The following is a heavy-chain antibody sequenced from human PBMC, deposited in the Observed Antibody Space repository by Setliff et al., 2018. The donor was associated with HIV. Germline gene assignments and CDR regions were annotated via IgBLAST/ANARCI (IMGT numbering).Heavy chain of an antibody. J-gene: IGHJ4*02. CDR1: GGSFSGYY. Sequence: LSLTCSVYGGSFSGYYWSWIRQPPGKGLEWIGEINHSGSTNYNPSLKSRVTISVDTSKNQFSLKLSSVTAADTAVYYCARGCFDWLLSSYYFDYWGQGTLVTVSS. CDR2: INHSGST. CDR3: ARGCFDWLLSSYYFDY. D-gene: IGHD3-9*01. V-gene: IGHV4-34*01.